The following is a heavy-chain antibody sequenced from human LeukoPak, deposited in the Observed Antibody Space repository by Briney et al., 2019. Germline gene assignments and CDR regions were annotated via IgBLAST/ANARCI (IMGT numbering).Heavy chain of an antibody. V-gene: IGHV1-69*13. D-gene: IGHD3-22*01. CDR2: IIPIFGTA. Sequence: SVKVSCKASGGTFSSYAISWVRRAPGQGLEWMGGIIPIFGTANYAQKFQGRVTITADESTSTAYMELSSLRSEDTAVYYCARGAIYDSSGYYFGLLGFDYWGQGTLVTVSS. J-gene: IGHJ4*02. CDR1: GGTFSSYA. CDR3: ARGAIYDSSGYYFGLLGFDY.